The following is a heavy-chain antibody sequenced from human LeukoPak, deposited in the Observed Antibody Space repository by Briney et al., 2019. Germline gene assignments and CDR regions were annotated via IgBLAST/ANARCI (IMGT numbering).Heavy chain of an antibody. V-gene: IGHV3-23*01. Sequence: GGSLRLSCAASGFTFSSYAMSWVRQAPGKGLEWVSAISGSGGSTYYADSVKGRFTISRDNSKNTLYLQMNSLRAEDTAVYYCAKGGDVVVPAAQLGYYYYYMDVWGKGTTVTVSS. J-gene: IGHJ6*03. CDR3: AKGGDVVVPAAQLGYYYYYMDV. CDR2: ISGSGGST. D-gene: IGHD2-2*01. CDR1: GFTFSSYA.